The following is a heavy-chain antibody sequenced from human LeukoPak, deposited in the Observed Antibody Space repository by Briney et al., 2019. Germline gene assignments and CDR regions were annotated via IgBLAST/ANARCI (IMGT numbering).Heavy chain of an antibody. CDR2: IIPIFGTA. CDR3: AREDGGNKDDAFDI. V-gene: IGHV1-69*01. J-gene: IGHJ3*02. D-gene: IGHD4-23*01. Sequence: SVKVSCKASGGTFSSYAISWVRQAPGQGLEWMGGIIPIFGTANYAQKFQGRVTITADESTSTAYMELSSLRSEDTALYYCAREDGGNKDDAFDIWGQGIMVTVSS. CDR1: GGTFSSYA.